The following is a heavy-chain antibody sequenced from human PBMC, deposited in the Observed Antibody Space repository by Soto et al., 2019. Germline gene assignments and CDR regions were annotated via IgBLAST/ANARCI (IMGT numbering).Heavy chain of an antibody. CDR1: GFTFSSYA. CDR2: IGGSGGST. Sequence: EVQLLESGGGLVQPGGSLRLSCAASGFTFSSYAMSWVRQAPGKGLEWVSAIGGSGGSTYYADSVKGRFTISRDNSKNTLYLQMNSLRAEDTAVYYCAKDQDDYGDYATFFGQWGQGTLVTVSS. V-gene: IGHV3-23*01. D-gene: IGHD4-17*01. CDR3: AKDQDDYGDYATFFGQ. J-gene: IGHJ4*02.